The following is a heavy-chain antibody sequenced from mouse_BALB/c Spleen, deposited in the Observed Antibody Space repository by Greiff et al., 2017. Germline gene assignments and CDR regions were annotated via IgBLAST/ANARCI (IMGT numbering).Heavy chain of an antibody. CDR2: INPGSGGT. J-gene: IGHJ2*01. D-gene: IGHD2-1*01. CDR1: GYAFTNYL. CDR3: ASFYYGNYNY. Sequence: QVQLQQSGAELVRPGTSVKVSCKASGYAFTNYLIEWVKQRPGQGLEWIGVINPGSGGTNYNEKFKGEATLTADKSSSTAYMQLSSLTSDDSAVYFCASFYYGNYNYWGQGTTLTVSS. V-gene: IGHV1-54*03.